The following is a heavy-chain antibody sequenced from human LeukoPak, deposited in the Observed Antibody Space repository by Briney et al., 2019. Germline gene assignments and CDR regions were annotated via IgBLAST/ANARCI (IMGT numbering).Heavy chain of an antibody. D-gene: IGHD4-17*01. CDR2: INPNSGGT. V-gene: IGHV1-2*02. J-gene: IGHJ2*01. Sequence: ASVKVSCKAPGYTFTGYYMHWVRQAPGQGVEWMGWINPNSGGTNYAQKFQGRVTMTRDTSISTAYMELRRLRSDDTAVYYCARELHDYAPGALNWYFDLWGRGTLVTVSS. CDR1: GYTFTGYY. CDR3: ARELHDYAPGALNWYFDL.